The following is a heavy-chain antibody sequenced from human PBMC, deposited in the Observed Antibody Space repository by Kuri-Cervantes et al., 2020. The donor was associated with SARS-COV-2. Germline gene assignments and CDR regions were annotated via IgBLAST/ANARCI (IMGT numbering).Heavy chain of an antibody. CDR3: ARGGYSSGWFAYYFDY. V-gene: IGHV3-20*04. D-gene: IGHD6-19*01. Sequence: GGSLRLSCAASGFTFDDYGMSWVRQAPGKGLEWVSGTNWNGGSTGYADSVKGRFTISRDNAKNSLYLQMNSLRAEDTALYYCARGGYSSGWFAYYFDYWGQGTLVTVSS. CDR1: GFTFDDYG. CDR2: TNWNGGST. J-gene: IGHJ4*02.